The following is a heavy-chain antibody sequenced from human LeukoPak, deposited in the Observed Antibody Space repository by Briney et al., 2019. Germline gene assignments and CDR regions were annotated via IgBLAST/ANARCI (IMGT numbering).Heavy chain of an antibody. J-gene: IGHJ4*02. Sequence: GGSLRLSCAASGFTFSSYAMSWVREAPARGLEWVSSLGGNGDTFYADSVKGRFTLSRDDSRNTVYLQLNNLRVEDTAVYCCAKASWVSNVDAVLWGQGTVVTVSS. CDR3: AKASWVSNVDAVL. CDR2: LGGNGDT. CDR1: GFTFSSYA. V-gene: IGHV3-23*01. D-gene: IGHD1-1*01.